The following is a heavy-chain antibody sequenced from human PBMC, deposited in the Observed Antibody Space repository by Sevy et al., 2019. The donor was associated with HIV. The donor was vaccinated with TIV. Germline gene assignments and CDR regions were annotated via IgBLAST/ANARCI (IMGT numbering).Heavy chain of an antibody. J-gene: IGHJ6*02. CDR3: APERRVQYYYGSGKDYYYGMDV. Sequence: ASVKVSCKVSGYTLTELSMHWVRQAPGKGLEWMGGFDPEDGETIYAQKFQGRVTMTEDTSTDTAYMELISLRSEDTAVYYCAPERRVQYYYGSGKDYYYGMDVWGQGTTVTVSS. CDR1: GYTLTELS. CDR2: FDPEDGET. V-gene: IGHV1-24*01. D-gene: IGHD3-10*01.